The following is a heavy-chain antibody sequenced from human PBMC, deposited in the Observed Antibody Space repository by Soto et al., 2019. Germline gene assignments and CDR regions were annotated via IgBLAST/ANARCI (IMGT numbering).Heavy chain of an antibody. V-gene: IGHV4-30-4*01. D-gene: IGHD3-22*01. CDR3: ARVDKWLLRGFDY. Sequence: QVQLQESGPGLVKPSQTLSLTCTVSGGPISSGDYYWSWIRQPPGKGLEWIGYIYYSGSTYYNPSLKSRVTISVDTSKNQFSLKLSSVTAADTAVYYCARVDKWLLRGFDYWGQGTLVTVSS. J-gene: IGHJ4*02. CDR1: GGPISSGDYY. CDR2: IYYSGST.